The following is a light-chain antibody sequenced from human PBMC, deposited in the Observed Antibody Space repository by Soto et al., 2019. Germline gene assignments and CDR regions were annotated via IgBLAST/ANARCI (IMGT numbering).Light chain of an antibody. CDR2: ATS. CDR3: QQDNNWPQVS. V-gene: IGKV3-15*01. CDR1: QTVSSN. J-gene: IGKJ1*01. Sequence: RVMTQSPATLSASPGEKIALSCRASQTVSSNLSWYQHKPGRAPRLLIYATSTRATDVSARFSVSGDGTEFTLTISILQPEDFAVYYCQQDNNWPQVSFGPGNQLEIK.